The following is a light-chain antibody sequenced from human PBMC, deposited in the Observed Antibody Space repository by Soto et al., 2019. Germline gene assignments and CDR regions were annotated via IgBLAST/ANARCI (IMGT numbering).Light chain of an antibody. CDR1: QSVSSSF. CDR3: QQYGSSPLT. CDR2: GAS. Sequence: PGERATLSCRASQSVSSSFLAWYQQKPGQAPRLLIYGASSRATGIPDRFSGSGSGTDFTLTISRLEPEDVAVCYCQQYGSSPLTFGGGTKVEIK. J-gene: IGKJ4*01. V-gene: IGKV3-20*01.